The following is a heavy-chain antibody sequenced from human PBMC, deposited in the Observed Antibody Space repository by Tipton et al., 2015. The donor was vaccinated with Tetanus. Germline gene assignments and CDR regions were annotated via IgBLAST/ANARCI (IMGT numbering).Heavy chain of an antibody. J-gene: IGHJ4*02. Sequence: GSLRLSCAASGFTFSSYWMHWVRQAPGKGLVWVSRINSDGSSTSYADSVKGRFIISRDNAQKTLYLQMNNLTVDDTAWYFCANFYVAGDYWGQGTLVAVS. CDR2: INSDGSST. CDR3: ANFYVAGDY. CDR1: GFTFSSYW. D-gene: IGHD6-19*01. V-gene: IGHV3-74*01.